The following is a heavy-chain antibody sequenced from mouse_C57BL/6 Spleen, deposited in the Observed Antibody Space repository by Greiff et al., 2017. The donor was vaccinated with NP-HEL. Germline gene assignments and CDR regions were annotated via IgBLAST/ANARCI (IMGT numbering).Heavy chain of an antibody. J-gene: IGHJ4*01. CDR1: GYTFTDYY. CDR2: INPYNGGT. V-gene: IGHV1-19*01. Sequence: EVQLQQSGPVLVKPGASVKMSCKASGYTFTDYYMNWVKQSHGKSLEWIGVINPYNGGTSYNQKFKGKATLTVDKSSSTAYMELNSLTSEDSAVYYCARKEAYYAMDYWGQGTSVTVSS. CDR3: ARKEAYYAMDY.